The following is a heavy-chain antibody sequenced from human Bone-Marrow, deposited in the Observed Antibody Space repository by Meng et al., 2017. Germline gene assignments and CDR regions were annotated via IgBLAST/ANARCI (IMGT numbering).Heavy chain of an antibody. CDR2: INPNSGGT. V-gene: IGHV1-2*06. CDR1: GYTFTGYY. CDR3: ARDLTYIRYFGWLFFSPYFDY. J-gene: IGHJ4*02. Sequence: ASVKVSCKASGYTFTGYYMHWVRQAPGQGLEWMGRINPNSGGTNYAQKFQGRVTMTRDTSISTAYMELSRLRSDDTAVYYCARDLTYIRYFGWLFFSPYFDYWGQGTLVTVSS. D-gene: IGHD3-9*01.